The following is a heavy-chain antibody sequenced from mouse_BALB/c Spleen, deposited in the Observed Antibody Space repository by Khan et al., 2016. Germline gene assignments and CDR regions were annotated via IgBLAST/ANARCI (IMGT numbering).Heavy chain of an antibody. V-gene: IGHV4-1*02. D-gene: IGHD2-2*01. Sequence: EVKLLESGGGLVQPGGSLKLSCAASGFAFSRYWMSWVRQAPGKGLEWIGEINPDSSTINYTPSLKDKFIISRDNATNTLYLQMSKVRSEDTALYYCARQGDYGYDVYWGQGTTLTVSS. CDR2: INPDSSTI. CDR1: GFAFSRYW. CDR3: ARQGDYGYDVY. J-gene: IGHJ2*01.